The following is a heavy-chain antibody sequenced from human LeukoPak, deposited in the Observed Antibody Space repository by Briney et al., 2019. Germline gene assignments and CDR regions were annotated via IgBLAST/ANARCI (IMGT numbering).Heavy chain of an antibody. Sequence: GGSLRLSCAASGFTFSRYWMSWVRQAPGKGLEWVANIKEDGSEKYYVDSVKGRFTISRDNAKKSLYLQMNSLRAEDTAIYYCAREGGYSGYAPGSDAFDIWGQGTKVTVSS. CDR3: AREGGYSGYAPGSDAFDI. J-gene: IGHJ3*02. D-gene: IGHD5-12*01. CDR1: GFTFSRYW. V-gene: IGHV3-7*04. CDR2: IKEDGSEK.